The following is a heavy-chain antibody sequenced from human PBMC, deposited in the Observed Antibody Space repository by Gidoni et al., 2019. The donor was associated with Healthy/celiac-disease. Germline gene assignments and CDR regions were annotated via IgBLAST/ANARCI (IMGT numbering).Heavy chain of an antibody. V-gene: IGHV3-64D*06. D-gene: IGHD2-2*02. Sequence: EVQLVEYGGGLVPPGGSLRLSCSAPGFTFSSYAMHWVRQAPGKGLEYFSAISSNGGSTYYADSVKGRFTISRDNSKNTLYLQMSSLRAEDTAVYYCVKEYCSSTSCYIWDPIDYWGQGTLVTVSS. CDR2: ISSNGGST. CDR1: GFTFSSYA. J-gene: IGHJ4*02. CDR3: VKEYCSSTSCYIWDPIDY.